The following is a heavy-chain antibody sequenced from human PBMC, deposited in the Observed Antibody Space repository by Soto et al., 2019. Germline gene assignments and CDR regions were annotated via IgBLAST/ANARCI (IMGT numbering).Heavy chain of an antibody. CDR2: IYSGGST. V-gene: IGHV3-66*01. Sequence: EVQLVESGGGLVQPGGSLRLSCAASGFTVSSNYMSWVRQAPGKGLEWVSVIYSGGSTYYADSVKGRFTISRDSSKNTLYLQMNSLRAEDTAVYYCARDRIPTGMDVWGQGTTVTVSS. CDR3: ARDRIPTGMDV. CDR1: GFTVSSNY. J-gene: IGHJ6*02.